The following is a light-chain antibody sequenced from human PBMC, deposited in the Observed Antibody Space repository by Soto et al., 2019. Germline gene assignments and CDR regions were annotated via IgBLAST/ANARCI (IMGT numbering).Light chain of an antibody. CDR2: GAS. Sequence: EIVVTQSPALLSVSPGERVTLSCRASQSVIGSIAWYQQKLGQAPRLLIYGASTRATGIPARFSGSGSGTEFFLTISSLQSEDFAMYYCQHYNNWLGTFGGGTKVEIK. J-gene: IGKJ4*01. CDR1: QSVIGS. CDR3: QHYNNWLGT. V-gene: IGKV3-15*01.